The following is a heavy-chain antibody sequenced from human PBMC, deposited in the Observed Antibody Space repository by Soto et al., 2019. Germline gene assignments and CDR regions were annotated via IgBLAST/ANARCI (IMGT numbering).Heavy chain of an antibody. CDR2: IIPIFGTA. J-gene: IGHJ6*02. CDR3: ASRDREGYYYYGMDV. CDR1: GGNFSSYD. Sequence: QVQLVQSGAEVKKPRSSVKVSFKTSGGNFSSYDISWVREAPGQGFEWMGGIIPIFGTANYAQKFQGRVTITADESTSTAYMELSSLRSEDTAVYYCASRDREGYYYYGMDVWGQGTTVTVSS. V-gene: IGHV1-69*12.